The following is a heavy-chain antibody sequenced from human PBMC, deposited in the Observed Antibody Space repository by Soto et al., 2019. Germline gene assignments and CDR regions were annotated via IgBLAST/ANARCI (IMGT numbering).Heavy chain of an antibody. CDR3: ARSSIKPQVFMYPFDS. D-gene: IGHD3-3*01. Sequence: TSETLSLTCTVSGDSVTSGSHYWGWIRQPPGKGLEPIANIYYDGNTYYNPSLKGRVTISLDTSKNQFSLRLNSVTAADTAVYYCARSSIKPQVFMYPFDSWSQGTLVTVSS. V-gene: IGHV4-39*01. CDR1: GDSVTSGSHY. J-gene: IGHJ4*02. CDR2: IYYDGNT.